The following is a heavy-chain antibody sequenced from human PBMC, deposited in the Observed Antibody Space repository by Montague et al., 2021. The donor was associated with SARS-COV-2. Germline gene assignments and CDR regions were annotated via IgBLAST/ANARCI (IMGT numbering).Heavy chain of an antibody. V-gene: IGHV4-31*03. D-gene: IGHD3-3*01. Sequence: TLSLTCTVSGGSISSGGYYWSWIRQHPGKGLEWIGYIYYSGXTXYXXXXKXRVTISVDTSKNQFSLKLSSVTAADTAVYYCARGGTIFGVVIRPFDYWGQGTLATVSS. CDR3: ARGGTIFGVVIRPFDY. CDR2: IYYSGXT. J-gene: IGHJ4*02. CDR1: GGSISSGGYY.